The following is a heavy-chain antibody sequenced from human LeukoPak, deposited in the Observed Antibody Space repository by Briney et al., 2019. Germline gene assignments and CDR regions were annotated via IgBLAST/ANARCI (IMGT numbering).Heavy chain of an antibody. Sequence: SETLSLTCTVSGGSISSYYWSWIRQPPGKGLEWIGYIYYSGSTNYNPSLKSRVTISVDTSKNQFSLKLSSVTAADTAVYYCARQTFGVLYFDSWGLGTLVIVSS. CDR2: IYYSGST. D-gene: IGHD3-16*01. CDR3: ARQTFGVLYFDS. CDR1: GGSISSYY. J-gene: IGHJ4*02. V-gene: IGHV4-59*01.